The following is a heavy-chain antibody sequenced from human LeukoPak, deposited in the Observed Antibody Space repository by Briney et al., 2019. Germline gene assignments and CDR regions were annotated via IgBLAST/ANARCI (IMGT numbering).Heavy chain of an antibody. Sequence: GGSLRLSCAASGFTVSSNYMTWVRQAPGKGLEWVSVIYSNNITFYADSVKGRFTISRDSAKNSLFLQMNSLRVEDTAVYYCLRSSNRGGDSWGQGTLVTVSS. V-gene: IGHV3-53*01. D-gene: IGHD2/OR15-2a*01. CDR3: LRSSNRGGDS. CDR2: IYSNNIT. CDR1: GFTVSSNY. J-gene: IGHJ4*02.